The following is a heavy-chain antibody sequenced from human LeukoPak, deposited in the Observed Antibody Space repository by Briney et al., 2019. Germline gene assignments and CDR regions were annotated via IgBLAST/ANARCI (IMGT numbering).Heavy chain of an antibody. CDR2: IYYSGST. J-gene: IGHJ3*02. D-gene: IGHD2-2*02. CDR3: ARPYCSSTSCYIGYDAFDI. V-gene: IGHV4-39*01. CDR1: GGSISSSSYY. Sequence: PSETLSLTCTVSGGSISSSSYYWGWIRQPPGKGLGWIGSIYYSGSTYYNPSLKSRVTISVDTSKNQFSLKLSSVTAADTAVYYCARPYCSSTSCYIGYDAFDIWGQGTMVTVSS.